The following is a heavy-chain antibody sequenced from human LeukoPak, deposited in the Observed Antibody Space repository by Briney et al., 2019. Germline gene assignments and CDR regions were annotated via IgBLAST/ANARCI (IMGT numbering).Heavy chain of an antibody. CDR3: ARGYYYDSSGYFFDY. V-gene: IGHV1-2*02. CDR2: INPNSGGT. Sequence: ASVKLSCKASGYTFTGYYMHWVRQAPGQGLEWMGWINPNSGGTNYAQKFQGRVTMTRDTSISTAYMELSRLRSDDTAVYYCARGYYYDSSGYFFDYWGQGTLVTVSS. D-gene: IGHD3-22*01. J-gene: IGHJ4*02. CDR1: GYTFTGYY.